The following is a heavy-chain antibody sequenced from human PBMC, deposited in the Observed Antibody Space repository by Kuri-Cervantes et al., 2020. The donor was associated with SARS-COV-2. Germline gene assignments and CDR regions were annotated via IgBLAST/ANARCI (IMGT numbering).Heavy chain of an antibody. V-gene: IGHV3-66*01. J-gene: IGHJ6*02. CDR3: ASSGSPYYYYGMDV. Sequence: GGSLRLSCAASGFTVSSNYMSWVRQAPGKGLEWVSVIYSGGSTYYADSVKGRFTISRDNSKNTQYLQMNSLRAEDTAVYYCASSGSPYYYYGMDVWGQGTTVTVSS. CDR2: IYSGGST. CDR1: GFTVSSNY. D-gene: IGHD1-26*01.